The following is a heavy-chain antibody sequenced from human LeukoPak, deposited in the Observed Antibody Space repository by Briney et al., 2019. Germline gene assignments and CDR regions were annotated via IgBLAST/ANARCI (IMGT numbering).Heavy chain of an antibody. D-gene: IGHD2-2*01. CDR3: ARSKIVVVPAATFDY. CDR1: GYSFTSYW. Sequence: GASLKISCKGSGYSFTSYWIGWVRQMPGKGLEWMGIIYPGDSDTRYSPSFQGQVTISADKSISTAYLQWSSLKASDTAMYYCARSKIVVVPAATFDYWGQGTLVTVSS. CDR2: IYPGDSDT. J-gene: IGHJ4*02. V-gene: IGHV5-51*01.